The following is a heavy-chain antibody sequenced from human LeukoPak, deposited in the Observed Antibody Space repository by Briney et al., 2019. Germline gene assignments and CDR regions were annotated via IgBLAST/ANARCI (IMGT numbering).Heavy chain of an antibody. CDR3: ARDPTYYYDSSGYDGYYFDY. CDR2: IYYSGST. J-gene: IGHJ4*02. D-gene: IGHD3-22*01. Sequence: NASETLSLTCTVSGGSISSSSYYWGWIRQPPGKGLEWIGSIYYSGSTYYNPSLKRRVTISVDTSKNQFSLKLSSVTAADTAVYYCARDPTYYYDSSGYDGYYFDYWGQGTLVTVSS. V-gene: IGHV4-39*07. CDR1: GGSISSSSYY.